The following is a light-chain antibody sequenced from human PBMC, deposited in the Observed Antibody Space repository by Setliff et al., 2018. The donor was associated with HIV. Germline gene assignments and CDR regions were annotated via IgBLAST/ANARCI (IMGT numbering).Light chain of an antibody. J-gene: IGLJ1*01. CDR3: SSYTSDITYV. CDR1: SNDVGGDNH. CDR2: GVS. Sequence: QSVLTQPASVSGSPGQSITISCTGTSNDVGGDNHVSWYQQRPDKAPRLVIYGVSRRPSGVSNRFSGSKSGNTASLTVSGLQADDEADYYCSSYTSDITYVFGTGTKVTVL. V-gene: IGLV2-14*01.